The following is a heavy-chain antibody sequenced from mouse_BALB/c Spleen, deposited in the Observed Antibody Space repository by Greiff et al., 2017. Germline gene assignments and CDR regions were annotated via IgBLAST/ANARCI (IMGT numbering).Heavy chain of an antibody. CDR3: ASGYYGSSYGYWYFDV. Sequence: EVQLQESGPGLVKPSQSLSLTCTVTGYSITSDYAWNWIRQFPGNKLEWMGYISYSGSTSYNPSLKSRISITRDTSKNQFFLQLNSVTTEDTATYYCASGYYGSSYGYWYFDVWGAGTTVTVSS. CDR1: GYSITSDYA. J-gene: IGHJ1*01. CDR2: ISYSGST. D-gene: IGHD1-1*01. V-gene: IGHV3-2*02.